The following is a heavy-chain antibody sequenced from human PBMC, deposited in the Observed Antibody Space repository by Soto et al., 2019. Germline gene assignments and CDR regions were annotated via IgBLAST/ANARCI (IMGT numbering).Heavy chain of an antibody. CDR1: GGSINSYY. CDR2: IYYSGST. CDR3: ARHRYSYGSYYFDY. J-gene: IGHJ4*02. Sequence: QVQLQESGPGLVKPSETLSLTCTVSGGSINSYYWSWIRQPPGKGLEWIGYIYYSGSTNYNPSLKSRVTISVDTSKDQFSLRLSSVTAADTALYYCARHRYSYGSYYFDYWGQGTLVTVSS. V-gene: IGHV4-59*08. D-gene: IGHD5-18*01.